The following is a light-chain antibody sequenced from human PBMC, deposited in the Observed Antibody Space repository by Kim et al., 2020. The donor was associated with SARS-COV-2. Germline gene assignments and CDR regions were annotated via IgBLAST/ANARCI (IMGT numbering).Light chain of an antibody. CDR2: YDT. CDR1: SIGHYS. J-gene: IGLJ2*01. V-gene: IGLV3-21*04. Sequence: SYELTQPPSVSVAPGETASITCGGDSIGHYSVHWYQQKAGQAPVLVLYYDTDRPSGVPERFSGSNSGNTATLTITRVEAVDEADYFCLVWHSSSDHVVFGGGTQLTVL. CDR3: LVWHSSSDHVV.